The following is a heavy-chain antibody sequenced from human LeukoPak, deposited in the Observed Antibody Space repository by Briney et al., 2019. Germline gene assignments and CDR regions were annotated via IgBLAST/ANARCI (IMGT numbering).Heavy chain of an antibody. J-gene: IGHJ4*02. V-gene: IGHV3-30*18. CDR1: GFTFSSYA. Sequence: GGSLRLSCAASGFTFSSYAMHWVRQAPGKGLEWVAIISFDGSDRYYADSVKGRFTISRDNSKNILYLQMNSLRAEDTAVYYCSKVRVVFNWNYAYYFDSWGQGTLVTVSS. CDR3: SKVRVVFNWNYAYYFDS. CDR2: ISFDGSDR. D-gene: IGHD1-7*01.